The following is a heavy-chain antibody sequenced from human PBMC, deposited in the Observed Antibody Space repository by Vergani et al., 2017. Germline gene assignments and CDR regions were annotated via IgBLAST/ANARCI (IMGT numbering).Heavy chain of an antibody. Sequence: QVQLQESGPGLVKPSQTLSLTCTVSGRSISSGDYYWSWIRQPPGKGLEWIGYIYYSGSTYYNPSLKSRVTISVDTSKNQFSLKLSSVTAADTAVYYCARDTVPTAGYYYGMDVWGQGTTVTVSS. CDR1: GRSISSGDYY. J-gene: IGHJ6*02. CDR3: ARDTVPTAGYYYGMDV. CDR2: IYYSGST. D-gene: IGHD2-8*01. V-gene: IGHV4-30-4*08.